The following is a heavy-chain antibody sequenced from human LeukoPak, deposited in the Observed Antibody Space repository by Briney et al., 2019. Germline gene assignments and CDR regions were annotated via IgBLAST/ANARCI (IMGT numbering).Heavy chain of an antibody. V-gene: IGHV4-34*01. Sequence: PSETLSLTCAVYGGSFSGYYWSLIRQPPGKGPEWIGEINHSGSTNYNPPLKSRVTISVDTSKNQFSLKLSSVTAADTAVYYCARGYRQQLPPHAFDIWGQGTMVTVSS. D-gene: IGHD6-13*01. CDR2: INHSGST. CDR1: GGSFSGYY. J-gene: IGHJ3*02. CDR3: ARGYRQQLPPHAFDI.